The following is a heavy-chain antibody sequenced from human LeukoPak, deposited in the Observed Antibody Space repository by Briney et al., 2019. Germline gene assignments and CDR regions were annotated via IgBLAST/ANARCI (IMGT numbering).Heavy chain of an antibody. CDR1: GFTFNRYW. J-gene: IGHJ4*02. Sequence: GGSLRLSCAASGFTFNRYWMSWVRQAPGKELQWVANIKQDGSAKYYVDSVKGRFTISRDNAKNSLYLQMNSLRAEDTAVYYCARVEASGYDYGAFDYWGPGTLVTVSS. CDR3: ARVEASGYDYGAFDY. CDR2: IKQDGSAK. V-gene: IGHV3-7*01. D-gene: IGHD5-12*01.